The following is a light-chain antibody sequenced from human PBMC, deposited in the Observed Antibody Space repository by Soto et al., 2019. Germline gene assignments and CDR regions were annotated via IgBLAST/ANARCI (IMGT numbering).Light chain of an antibody. CDR2: DAS. J-gene: IGKJ1*01. Sequence: DIQMTQSPATLSASVGDSVTITCRASQSISHWLAWYQQKPGKAPKFLIYDASSLESGVPSRFSGSGSGTEFTLTISRLEPEDFAVYYCQQYGSSFGQGTKVDIK. CDR3: QQYGSS. V-gene: IGKV1-5*01. CDR1: QSISHW.